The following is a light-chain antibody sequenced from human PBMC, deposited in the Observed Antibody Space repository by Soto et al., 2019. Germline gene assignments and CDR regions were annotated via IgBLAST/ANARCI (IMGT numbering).Light chain of an antibody. V-gene: IGKV1-5*03. CDR2: RAS. J-gene: IGKJ3*01. CDR1: QSISSW. Sequence: DIQMTQSPSTLSASVGDRVTITCRASQSISSWLAWYQQKPGKAPKLLIYRASSLESGVPPRFSGSGSGSEFTLTISSLQPDDVATYYCQHYDTYSGTFGPGTEVDIK. CDR3: QHYDTYSGT.